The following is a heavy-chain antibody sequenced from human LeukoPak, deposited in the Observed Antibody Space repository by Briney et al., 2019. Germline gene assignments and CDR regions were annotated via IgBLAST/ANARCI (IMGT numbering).Heavy chain of an antibody. V-gene: IGHV4-31*03. J-gene: IGHJ4*02. D-gene: IGHD1-14*01. CDR3: ARGGDRRGFDY. Sequence: SQTLSLTCTVSGGSISNGGYYWSWIRQHPGKGLEWIGYIYDSGTTYYNPALQSRVTISVDTSGNQFSLKLRSLTAADKAVYYCARGGDRRGFDYWGQGTLVTVSS. CDR2: IYDSGTT. CDR1: GGSISNGGYY.